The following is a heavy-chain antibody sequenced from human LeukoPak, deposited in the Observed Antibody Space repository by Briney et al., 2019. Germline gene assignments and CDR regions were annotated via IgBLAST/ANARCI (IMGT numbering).Heavy chain of an antibody. D-gene: IGHD6-13*01. CDR1: GYTFTSYD. CDR2: MNPNSGNT. J-gene: IGHJ6*02. CDR3: ARGGYSSSWYDYYYGMDV. V-gene: IGHV1-8*01. Sequence: ASVKVSCKASGYTFTSYDINWVRQATGQGLEWMGWMNPNSGNTGYAQKFQGRVTMTRNTSISTAYMELSSLTSEDTAVYYCARGGYSSSWYDYYYGMDVWGQGTTVTVSS.